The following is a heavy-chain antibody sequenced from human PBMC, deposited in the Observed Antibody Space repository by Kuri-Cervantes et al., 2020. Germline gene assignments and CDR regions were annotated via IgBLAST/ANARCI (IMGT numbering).Heavy chain of an antibody. J-gene: IGHJ6*02. D-gene: IGHD6-13*01. CDR1: GYTFTSYG. CDR2: ISAYNGNT. V-gene: IGHV1-18*01. Sequence: ASVKVSCKASGYTFTSYGISWVRQAPGQGLEWMGWISAYNGNTNYAQKLQGRVTMTTDTSTSTAYMELRSLRSDDTAVYYCARVGDSSSWYSYYCYGMDVWGQGTTVTVSS. CDR3: ARVGDSSSWYSYYCYGMDV.